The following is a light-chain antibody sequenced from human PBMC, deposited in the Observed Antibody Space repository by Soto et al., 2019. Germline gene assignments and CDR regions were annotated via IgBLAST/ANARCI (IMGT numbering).Light chain of an antibody. CDR2: AAS. J-gene: IGKJ3*01. CDR1: QNINNY. CDR3: QQSYISPRT. Sequence: DIQMTQSPSSLSASVGDRVTITCQASQNINNYLNWYQQKPGKAPKLLIYAASTLHSGIPSRFSGSGSGTDFTLTISSLQPEDFATYCCQQSYISPRTFGPGTKVDIK. V-gene: IGKV1-39*01.